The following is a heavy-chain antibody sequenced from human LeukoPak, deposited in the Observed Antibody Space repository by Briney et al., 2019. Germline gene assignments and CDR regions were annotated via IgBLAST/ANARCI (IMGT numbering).Heavy chain of an antibody. CDR1: GFTFRSYG. V-gene: IGHV3-30*18. J-gene: IGHJ1*01. CDR3: AKESRLHEYFQH. CDR2: ISYDGSNK. D-gene: IGHD6-25*01. Sequence: GGSLRLSCAACGFTFRSYGMHWVRQAPGKGLQWVAVISYDGSNKYYADSVKGRFTISRDNSKNTLYLQMNSLRAEDTAVYYCAKESRLHEYFQHWGQGTLVTVSS.